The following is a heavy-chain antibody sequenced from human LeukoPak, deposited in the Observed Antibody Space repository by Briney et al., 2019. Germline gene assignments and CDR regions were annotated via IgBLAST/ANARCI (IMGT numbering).Heavy chain of an antibody. CDR2: IYYSGST. J-gene: IGHJ4*02. CDR1: GGSINSSSYY. CDR3: ARHSSIWVMVN. Sequence: PSETLSLTCTVSGGSINSSSYYWGWIRQPPGKGLEWIGSIYYSGSTYYNPSLKSRVTISVDTSKNQFSLKLSSVTAADTAVYYCARHSSIWVMVNWGQGTLVTISS. D-gene: IGHD2-21*01. V-gene: IGHV4-39*01.